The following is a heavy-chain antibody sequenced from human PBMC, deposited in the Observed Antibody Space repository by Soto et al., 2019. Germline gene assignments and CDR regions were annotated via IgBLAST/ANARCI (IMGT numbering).Heavy chain of an antibody. Sequence: GGSLRLSCAASGFTFSRYAMHWVRQAPGKGLEWVTVISYDGSNKYYADPVKGRFTISRDNSKNTLSLQMDSLRAEDTAVYYCARDRNQYTSSTGYYYGMDVWGQGTTVTVSS. V-gene: IGHV3-30*04. D-gene: IGHD6-6*01. CDR2: ISYDGSNK. CDR1: GFTFSRYA. J-gene: IGHJ6*02. CDR3: ARDRNQYTSSTGYYYGMDV.